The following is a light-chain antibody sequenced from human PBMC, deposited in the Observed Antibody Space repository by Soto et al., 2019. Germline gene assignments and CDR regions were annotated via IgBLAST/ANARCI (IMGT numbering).Light chain of an antibody. Sequence: EIVMTQSPATLSVSPGERATLSCRASQSISSNLAWYQQKPGQAPRLLIYGASTRATGIPARFSGSGSGTEFTLTIRRLQPEDVAVYYCQHYNSWPPWTFGQGTKVEIK. CDR3: QHYNSWPPWT. CDR2: GAS. CDR1: QSISSN. J-gene: IGKJ1*01. V-gene: IGKV3-15*01.